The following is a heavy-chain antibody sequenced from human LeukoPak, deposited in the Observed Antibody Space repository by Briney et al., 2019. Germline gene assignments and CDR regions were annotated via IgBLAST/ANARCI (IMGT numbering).Heavy chain of an antibody. V-gene: IGHV1-69*04. Sequence: ASVKVSCKASGGTFSSYAISWVRQAPGQGLEWMGRIIPILGIANYAQKFQGRVTITADKPTSTAYMELSSLRSEDTAVYYCARERMVRGVIWFDPWGQGTLVTVSS. J-gene: IGHJ5*02. CDR2: IIPILGIA. CDR3: ARERMVRGVIWFDP. CDR1: GGTFSSYA. D-gene: IGHD3-10*01.